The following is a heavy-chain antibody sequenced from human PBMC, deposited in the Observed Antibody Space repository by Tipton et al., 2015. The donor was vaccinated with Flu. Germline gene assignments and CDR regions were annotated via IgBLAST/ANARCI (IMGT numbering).Heavy chain of an antibody. CDR3: ARLSYYDVDLKNFYFDY. Sequence: TLSLTCTVSGDSIRGTIYKWGWIRQPPGKGLEWIANVDYSGDTYYNPSLKSRVTISVDTSKSQFSLMLRSVTAADTAVYYCARLSYYDVDLKNFYFDYWGQGALVTVSS. J-gene: IGHJ4*02. CDR2: VDYSGDT. D-gene: IGHD3-10*02. V-gene: IGHV4-39*01. CDR1: GDSIRGTIYK.